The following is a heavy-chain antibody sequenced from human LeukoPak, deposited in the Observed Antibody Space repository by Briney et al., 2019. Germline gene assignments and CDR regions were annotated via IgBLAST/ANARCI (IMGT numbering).Heavy chain of an antibody. Sequence: GASVKVSCKASGYTFSSYDINWVRQATGQGLEWMGWMNPNSGNTGYARKFQGRLNMTRNTSIDTAYTELSSLRSDDTAVYYCARRVGSGWPVQHWGQGTLVTVSS. D-gene: IGHD6-19*01. CDR3: ARRVGSGWPVQH. J-gene: IGHJ1*01. V-gene: IGHV1-8*01. CDR2: MNPNSGNT. CDR1: GYTFSSYD.